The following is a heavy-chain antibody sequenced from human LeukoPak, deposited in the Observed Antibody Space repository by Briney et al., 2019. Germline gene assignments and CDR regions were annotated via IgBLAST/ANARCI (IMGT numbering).Heavy chain of an antibody. CDR2: TSSSDAGT. CDR1: GFTLSTYA. CDR3: AKRTVRHYYDSSGPGNWFDP. Sequence: PGGSLRLSCAASGFTLSTYAMSWVRQTPGKGLEWVAATSSSDAGTYHADSVRGRFTISRDNSKNTLYLQMNSLRAEDTAVYYCAKRTVRHYYDSSGPGNWFDPWGQGTLVTVSS. V-gene: IGHV3-23*01. D-gene: IGHD3-22*01. J-gene: IGHJ5*02.